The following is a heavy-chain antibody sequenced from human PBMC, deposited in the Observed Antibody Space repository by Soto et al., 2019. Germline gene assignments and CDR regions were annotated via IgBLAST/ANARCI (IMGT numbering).Heavy chain of an antibody. D-gene: IGHD4-17*01. J-gene: IGHJ4*02. Sequence: SETLSLTCAVYGGSFSGYYWSWIRQPPGKGLEWIGEINHSGSTNYNPSLKSRVTISVDTSKNQFSLKLSSVTAADAAVYYCARTPSYGTPYCDYWGQGTLVTVSS. CDR2: INHSGST. CDR1: GGSFSGYY. CDR3: ARTPSYGTPYCDY. V-gene: IGHV4-34*01.